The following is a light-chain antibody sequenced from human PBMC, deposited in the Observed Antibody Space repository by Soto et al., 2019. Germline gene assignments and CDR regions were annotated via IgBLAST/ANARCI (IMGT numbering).Light chain of an antibody. CDR2: RNN. CDR1: SSSIGSNY. V-gene: IGLV1-47*01. Sequence: QSVLTQPPSASGTLGQRVTISCSGSSSSIGSNYVYWYQQLPGTAPKVLIYRNNQRPSGVPDRFSGSKSGTSAALAISGLRSEDEADYFCAAWDDSLSGWLFGGGTKLTVL. CDR3: AAWDDSLSGWL. J-gene: IGLJ3*02.